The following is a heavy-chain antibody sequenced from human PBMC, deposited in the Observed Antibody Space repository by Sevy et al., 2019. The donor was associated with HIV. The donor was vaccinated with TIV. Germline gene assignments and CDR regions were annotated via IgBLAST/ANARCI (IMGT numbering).Heavy chain of an antibody. J-gene: IGHJ4*02. D-gene: IGHD2-15*01. CDR2: ISYDGSNK. CDR3: ARDGAGRNFDY. Sequence: GGSQRLSCAASGFTFSSYAMHWVRQAPGKGLEWVAVISYDGSNKYYADSVKGRFTISRDNSKNTLYLQMNSLRAEDTAVYYCARDGAGRNFDYWGQGTLVTVSS. CDR1: GFTFSSYA. V-gene: IGHV3-30-3*01.